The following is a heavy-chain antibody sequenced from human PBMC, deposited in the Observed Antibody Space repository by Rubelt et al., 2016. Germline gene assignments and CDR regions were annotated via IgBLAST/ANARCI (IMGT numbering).Heavy chain of an antibody. J-gene: IGHJ4*02. CDR2: IYYSGST. CDR1: GGSISCSSYY. D-gene: IGHD6-19*01. V-gene: IGHV4-39*01. Sequence: QLQLQESGPGLVKPSETLSLTCTVSGGSISCSSYYWGWIRQPPGKGLAWIGSIYYSGSTYYNPSLKSRGTISVDTSKNQCSLKLSSVTAADTAVYYCARLSSGWYYFDYWGQGTLVTVSS. CDR3: ARLSSGWYYFDY.